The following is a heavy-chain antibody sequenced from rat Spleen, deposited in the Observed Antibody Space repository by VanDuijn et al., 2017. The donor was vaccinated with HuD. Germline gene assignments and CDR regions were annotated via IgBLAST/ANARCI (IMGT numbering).Heavy chain of an antibody. J-gene: IGHJ2*01. CDR1: GFTFNNYW. D-gene: IGHD1-5*01. CDR3: TSLDVGTTPFDY. V-gene: IGHV5-31*01. Sequence: EVHLVESGGGLVQPGGSLKLSCVASGFTFNNYWMTWIRQAPGKGLEWVASITNTGGSTYYPDSVKGRFTISSDNAKSTLYLQMNRLRSEDTATYYCTSLDVGTTPFDYWGQGVMVTVSS. CDR2: ITNTGGST.